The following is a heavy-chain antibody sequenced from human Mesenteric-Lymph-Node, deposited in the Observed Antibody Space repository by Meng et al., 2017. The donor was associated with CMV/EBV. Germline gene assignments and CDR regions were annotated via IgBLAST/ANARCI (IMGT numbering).Heavy chain of an antibody. CDR1: GFTFTSYS. CDR2: IRFDGSNT. D-gene: IGHD6-13*01. CDR3: AKDPHSSQYYYYGLDV. J-gene: IGHJ6*02. V-gene: IGHV3-30*02. Sequence: LSLTCAASGFTFTSYSMNWVRQAPGKGLEWVAFIRFDGSNTYYGDSVKGRFTISRDNSKNTLYLQMISLRGEDTAVYYCAKDPHSSQYYYYGLDVWGQGTTVTVSS.